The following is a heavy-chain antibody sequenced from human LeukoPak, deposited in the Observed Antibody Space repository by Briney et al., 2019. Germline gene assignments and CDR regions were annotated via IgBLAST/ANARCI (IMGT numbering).Heavy chain of an antibody. V-gene: IGHV5-51*01. CDR3: VRRAAEWELLDH. CDR2: IYPGDSDT. J-gene: IGHJ5*02. D-gene: IGHD1-26*01. Sequence: GESLKISCKGSEDSFTNYWIGWVRHMPGKGLEWMGNIYPGDSDTRYSPSFQGQVTISAHKSISTAYLQWISLKASDTAMYYCVRRAAEWELLDHWGQGTLVSVS. CDR1: EDSFTNYW.